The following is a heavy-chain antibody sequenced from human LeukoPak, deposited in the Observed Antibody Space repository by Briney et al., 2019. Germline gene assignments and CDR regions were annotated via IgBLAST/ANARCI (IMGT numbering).Heavy chain of an antibody. CDR1: GYTFTSYD. Sequence: RVASVKVSCKASGYTFTSYDINWVRQATGQGLEWMGWMNPNSGNTGYAQKFQGRVTITRNTSISTAYMELSSLRSEDTAVYYCARSLTYYYGSGSYLFAFDIWGQGTMVTVSS. J-gene: IGHJ3*02. D-gene: IGHD3-10*01. V-gene: IGHV1-8*03. CDR3: ARSLTYYYGSGSYLFAFDI. CDR2: MNPNSGNT.